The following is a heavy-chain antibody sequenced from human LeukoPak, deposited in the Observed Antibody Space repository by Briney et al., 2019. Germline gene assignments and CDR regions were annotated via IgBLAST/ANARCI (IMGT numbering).Heavy chain of an antibody. CDR2: ISAYNGNT. CDR3: ARGVCSSTSCPGVRRWFDP. J-gene: IGHJ5*02. Sequence: ASVKVSCKASGYTSTSYGISWVRQAPGQGLEWMGWISAYNGNTNYAQKLQGRVTMTTDTSTSTAYMELRSLRSDDTAVYYCARGVCSSTSCPGVRRWFDPWGQGTLVTVSS. V-gene: IGHV1-18*01. CDR1: GYTSTSYG. D-gene: IGHD2-2*01.